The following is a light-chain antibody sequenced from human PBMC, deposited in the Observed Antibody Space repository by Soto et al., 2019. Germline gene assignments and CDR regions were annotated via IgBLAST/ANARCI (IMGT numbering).Light chain of an antibody. Sequence: EIVLTQSPATLSLSPGEGATVSCRASQSVSSHLAWYQQKRGQAPRLLIYDASSRASGIPARFSGRGSGTDFTLTISYLEPEDFATYHCQQLNSYPFTFGGGTKVEIK. V-gene: IGKV3-11*01. CDR2: DAS. J-gene: IGKJ4*01. CDR3: QQLNSYPFT. CDR1: QSVSSH.